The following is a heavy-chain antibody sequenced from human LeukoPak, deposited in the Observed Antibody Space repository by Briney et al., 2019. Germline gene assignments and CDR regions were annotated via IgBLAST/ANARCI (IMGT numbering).Heavy chain of an antibody. CDR3: AKDILGYYDSSGTPDH. D-gene: IGHD3-22*01. CDR1: GFTFSSYG. V-gene: IGHV3-33*06. Sequence: GGSLRLSCAACGFTFSSYGMLWVRHARGKGLECVADIWYDGSNKYYAHSGKCRFTISRDNSKNTLYLQMNSLRAEDTAVYYCAKDILGYYDSSGTPDHWGQGTLVTVSS. J-gene: IGHJ4*02. CDR2: IWYDGSNK.